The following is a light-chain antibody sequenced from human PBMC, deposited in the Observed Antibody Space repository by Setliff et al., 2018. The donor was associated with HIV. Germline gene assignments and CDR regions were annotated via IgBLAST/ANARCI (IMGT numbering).Light chain of an antibody. Sequence: QSALTQPASVSGSPGQSITLSCTGTSSDVGSYNFVSWYQQHPGRAPKLMIYDVTKRPSGVSDRFPGSKSGNTASLTISGLQTEDEADYYCCSYTSSLTYVFGTGTNVTVL. V-gene: IGLV2-14*03. J-gene: IGLJ1*01. CDR3: CSYTSSLTYV. CDR2: DVT. CDR1: SSDVGSYNF.